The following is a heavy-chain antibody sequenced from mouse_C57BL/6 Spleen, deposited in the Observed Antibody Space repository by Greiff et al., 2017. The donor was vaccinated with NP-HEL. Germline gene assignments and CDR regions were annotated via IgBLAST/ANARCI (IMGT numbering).Heavy chain of an antibody. Sequence: QVQLQQSGAELVRPGASVTLSCKASGYTFTDYEMHWVKQTPVHGLEWIGAIDPETGGTAYNQKFKGKAILTADKSSSTAYMELRSLTSEDSAVYYCTNYYGSSDDYWGQGTTLTVSS. D-gene: IGHD1-1*01. V-gene: IGHV1-15*01. J-gene: IGHJ2*01. CDR2: IDPETGGT. CDR1: GYTFTDYE. CDR3: TNYYGSSDDY.